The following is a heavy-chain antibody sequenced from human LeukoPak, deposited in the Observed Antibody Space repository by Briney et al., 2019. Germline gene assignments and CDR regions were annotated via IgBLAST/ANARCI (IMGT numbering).Heavy chain of an antibody. CDR1: GFMFSSYW. CDR2: IKRDGSEK. Sequence: PGGSLRLSCAASGFMFSSYWMTWVRQAPGKGLEWVANIKRDGSEKYYMSSVRGRFTISRDNAKNSLYLQMNNVRAEDTAVYYCAREEVRSFDNWGQGTLVTVSS. D-gene: IGHD5-24*01. J-gene: IGHJ4*02. V-gene: IGHV3-7*03. CDR3: AREEVRSFDN.